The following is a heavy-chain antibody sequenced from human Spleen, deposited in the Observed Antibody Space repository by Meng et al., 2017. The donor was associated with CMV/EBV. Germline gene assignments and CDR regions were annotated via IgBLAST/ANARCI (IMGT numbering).Heavy chain of an antibody. CDR2: ISAYNGNT. Sequence: ISCKASGYTFTSYGISWVRQAPGQGLEWMGWISAYNGNTNYAQKLQGRVTMTTDTSTSTAYMELRSLRSDDTAVYYCARARYCSSTSCYAFDYWGQGTLVTVSS. CDR3: ARARYCSSTSCYAFDY. CDR1: GYTFTSYG. J-gene: IGHJ4*02. D-gene: IGHD2-2*01. V-gene: IGHV1-18*01.